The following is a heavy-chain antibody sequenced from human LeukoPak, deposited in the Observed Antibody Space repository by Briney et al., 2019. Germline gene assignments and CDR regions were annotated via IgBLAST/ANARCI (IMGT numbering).Heavy chain of an antibody. CDR2: ISGSGGST. CDR1: GFTFSSYG. V-gene: IGHV3-23*01. Sequence: PGGSLRLSCAASGFTFSSYGMSWVRQAPGKGLEWVSAISGSGGSTYYADSVKGRFTISRDNSKNTLYLQMNSLRAEDTAVYYCAKGRIQLWLQLDYWGQGTLVTVSS. J-gene: IGHJ4*02. D-gene: IGHD5-18*01. CDR3: AKGRIQLWLQLDY.